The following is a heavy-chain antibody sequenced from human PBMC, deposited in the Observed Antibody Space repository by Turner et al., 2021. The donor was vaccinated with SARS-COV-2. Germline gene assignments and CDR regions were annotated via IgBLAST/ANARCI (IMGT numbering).Heavy chain of an antibody. CDR1: GGSISSSSCY. CDR2: TNYSRSS. CDR3: ARHPYYYDSYEGFDI. J-gene: IGHJ3*02. V-gene: IGHV4-39*02. D-gene: IGHD3-22*01. Sequence: LQLQESCPGLLKPPATTSLTCTASGGSISSSSCYWGWLRQPPGKGLEWIRSTNYSRSSNSTPTRKGRVTIYMDTSKIHLSLRLSSVTAADTDVYYCARHPYYYDSYEGFDIWGQGTMVTVSS.